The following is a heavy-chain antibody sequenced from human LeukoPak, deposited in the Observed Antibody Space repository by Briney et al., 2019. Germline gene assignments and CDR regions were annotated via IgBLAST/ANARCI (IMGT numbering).Heavy chain of an antibody. Sequence: GGSLRLSCAASGFTFSDCYMSWIRQAPGKGLEWVSYISSSGSTIYYADSVKGRFTISRDNAKNSLYLQMNSLRAEDTAVYYCARYSSSWYYYYGMDVWGQGTTVTVSS. D-gene: IGHD6-13*01. V-gene: IGHV3-11*01. CDR1: GFTFSDCY. CDR3: ARYSSSWYYYYGMDV. J-gene: IGHJ6*02. CDR2: ISSSGSTI.